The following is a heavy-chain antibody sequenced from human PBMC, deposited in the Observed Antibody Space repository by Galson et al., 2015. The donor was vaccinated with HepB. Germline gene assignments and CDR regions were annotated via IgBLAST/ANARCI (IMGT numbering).Heavy chain of an antibody. Sequence: SLRLSCAASGFSLTRYAMNWVRQAPGKGPEWVSVIGSSGSPIYYADSVKGRFTISRDISKNTLYLEMSNLRAEDTAIYYCAKKWGCGNDRYFDYWGQGTLVTVSS. D-gene: IGHD5-12*01. J-gene: IGHJ4*02. CDR3: AKKWGCGNDRYFDY. V-gene: IGHV3-23*01. CDR2: IGSSGSPI. CDR1: GFSLTRYA.